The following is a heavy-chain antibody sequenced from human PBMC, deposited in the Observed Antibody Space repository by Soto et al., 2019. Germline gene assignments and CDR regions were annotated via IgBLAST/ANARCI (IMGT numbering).Heavy chain of an antibody. CDR1: GFTFTSSA. CDR3: AADPQLVLREGYYYGMDV. V-gene: IGHV1-58*01. CDR2: IVVGSGNT. J-gene: IGHJ6*02. Sequence: GASVKVSCKASGFTFTSSAVQWVRQARGQRLEWIGWIVVGSGNTNYAQKFQERVTITRDMSTSTAYMELSSLRSEDTAVYYCAADPQLVLREGYYYGMDVWGQGTTVTVSS. D-gene: IGHD6-6*01.